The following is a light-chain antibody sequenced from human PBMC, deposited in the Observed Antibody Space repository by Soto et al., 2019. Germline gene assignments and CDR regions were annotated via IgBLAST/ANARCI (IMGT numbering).Light chain of an antibody. V-gene: IGKV3-20*01. CDR2: SAS. CDR1: QSVSSSY. Sequence: EIVLTQSPGTLSLSPGERATLSCRASQSVSSSYLAWSQQKPGQAPRLLMYSASSRATGIPVRFSGSGSGTDFTLTISRLEPEDFAVYYCQQYGSSPPYTFGQGTKLEIK. J-gene: IGKJ2*01. CDR3: QQYGSSPPYT.